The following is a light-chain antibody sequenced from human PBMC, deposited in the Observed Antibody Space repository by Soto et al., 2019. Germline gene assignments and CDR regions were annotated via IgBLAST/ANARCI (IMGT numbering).Light chain of an antibody. CDR3: ITCTSMNTYV. V-gene: IGLV2-14*03. J-gene: IGLJ1*01. CDR1: SSDIGGYDF. Sequence: QSALTQPASVSGSPGQSITISCTGTSSDIGGYDFVSWYQQHPGKVPKVAFYDVVNRPSGVPNRFSGSKSGNTASLTISGLQAEDEADYYCITCTSMNTYVFGTGPKLTFL. CDR2: DVV.